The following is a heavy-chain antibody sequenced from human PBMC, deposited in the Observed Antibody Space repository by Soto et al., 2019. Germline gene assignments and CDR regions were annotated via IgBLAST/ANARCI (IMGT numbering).Heavy chain of an antibody. Sequence: EVQLVESGGGLVQPGRSLRLSCAASGFTFDDYAMHWVRQAPGKGLEWVSGISWNSGSIGYADSVKGRFTISRDNAKNYLYLQINNRGAEDTGLYYGEKDIHLLSMIYAFDIWGQGTMVTVSS. CDR1: GFTFDDYA. CDR3: EKDIHLLSMIYAFDI. D-gene: IGHD3-16*01. V-gene: IGHV3-9*01. CDR2: ISWNSGSI. J-gene: IGHJ3*02.